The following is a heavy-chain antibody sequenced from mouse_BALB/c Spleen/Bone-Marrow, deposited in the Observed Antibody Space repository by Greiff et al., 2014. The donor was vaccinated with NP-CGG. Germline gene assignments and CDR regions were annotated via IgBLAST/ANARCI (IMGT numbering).Heavy chain of an antibody. J-gene: IGHJ1*01. CDR3: ARSADWYFDV. CDR2: ISYSGST. Sequence: VQLKESGPGLVKPSQSLSLTCTVTGYSITSDYAWNWIRQFPGNKLEWMGYISYSGSTSYNPSLKSRISITRDTSKNQVFLQLNSLTTEDTATYYCARSADWYFDVWGAGTTVTVSS. V-gene: IGHV3-2*02. CDR1: GYSITSDYA.